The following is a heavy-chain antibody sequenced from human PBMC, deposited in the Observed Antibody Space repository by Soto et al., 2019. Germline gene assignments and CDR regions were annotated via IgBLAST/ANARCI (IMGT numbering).Heavy chain of an antibody. V-gene: IGHV2-5*02. CDR3: AHSHYDILTGHQGGWFDP. CDR2: IYWDDDK. Sequence: QITLKESGPTLVKPTQTLTLTCTFSGFSLSTSGVGVGWIRQPPGKALEWLALIYWDDDKRYSPSLKSRLTITKDPSKNQVVLTMTNMDPVDTATYYCAHSHYDILTGHQGGWFDPWGQGTLVTVSS. D-gene: IGHD3-9*01. J-gene: IGHJ5*02. CDR1: GFSLSTSGVG.